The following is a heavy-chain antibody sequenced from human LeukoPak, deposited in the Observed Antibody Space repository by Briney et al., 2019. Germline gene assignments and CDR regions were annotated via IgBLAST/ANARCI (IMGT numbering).Heavy chain of an antibody. J-gene: IGHJ4*02. CDR1: GFSFSNYA. CDR2: ISGSGGST. D-gene: IGHD2/OR15-2a*01. V-gene: IGHV3-23*01. CDR3: ARGLLGDFDY. Sequence: GGSLRLSCVPSGFSFSNYAMSWVRQAPGKGLEWVSSISGSGGSTHYADSVKGRFTISRDNSKSTLYLQMNSLRAEDTAVYYCARGLLGDFDYWGQGTLVTVSS.